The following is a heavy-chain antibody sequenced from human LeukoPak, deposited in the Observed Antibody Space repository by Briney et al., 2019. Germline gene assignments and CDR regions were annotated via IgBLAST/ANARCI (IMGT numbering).Heavy chain of an antibody. CDR1: GDSVSSNSAA. CDR2: TYYKSKWYN. CDR3: ARGRRYYDSSDYLSIAFDI. V-gene: IGHV6-1*01. D-gene: IGHD3-22*01. Sequence: SQTLSLTCAISGDSVSSNSAAWNWIRQSPSRGLEWRGRTYYKSKWYNDYAISVKSRMTINPDTSTNQFSLQLHSVTPEDTAVYYCARGRRYYDSSDYLSIAFDIWDQGTMVTVSS. J-gene: IGHJ3*02.